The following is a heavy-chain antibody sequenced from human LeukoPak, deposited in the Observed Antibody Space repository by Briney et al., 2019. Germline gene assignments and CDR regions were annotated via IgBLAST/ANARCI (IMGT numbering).Heavy chain of an antibody. J-gene: IGHJ3*01. V-gene: IGHV3-7*01. CDR3: ARDLSPNCGAVSCNDAFDV. CDR1: GFMFSRYW. D-gene: IGHD2-21*01. Sequence: GGSLRLSCGASGFMFSRYWMTWVRQAPGKGLEWVANIKEDGDWKNLADSVKGRFTISRDNAKNSLYLEMNSLRAEDTAVYYCARDLSPNCGAVSCNDAFDVWGQGTMVTVSS. CDR2: IKEDGDWK.